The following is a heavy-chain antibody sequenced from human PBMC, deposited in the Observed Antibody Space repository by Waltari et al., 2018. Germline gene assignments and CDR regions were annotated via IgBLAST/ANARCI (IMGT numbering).Heavy chain of an antibody. CDR3: AKDLLYGSGSGY. J-gene: IGHJ4*02. CDR1: GFTFSSYA. D-gene: IGHD3-10*01. V-gene: IGHV3-23*01. CDR2: ISGSGGST. Sequence: EVQLLESGGGLVQPGGSLRLSCAASGFTFSSYAMSWVRQAPGKGLGWVSAISGSGGSTYYADSLKGRFSISRDNSKNTLYLQMNSLRAEDTAVYYCAKDLLYGSGSGYWGQGTLVTVSS.